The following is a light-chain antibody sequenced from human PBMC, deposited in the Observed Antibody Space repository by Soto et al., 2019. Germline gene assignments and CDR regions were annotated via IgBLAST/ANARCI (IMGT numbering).Light chain of an antibody. CDR2: GAS. Sequence: EIVLTQSPGTLSLSPGERATLSCRASQSVSSSYLAWYQQKPGQAPRLLIYGASGRATGIPDRFSGSVSGTDFTLIISRLEPEDFAVYYCQQYGSSPPVTFGQGTRLEIK. CDR1: QSVSSSY. CDR3: QQYGSSPPVT. V-gene: IGKV3-20*01. J-gene: IGKJ5*01.